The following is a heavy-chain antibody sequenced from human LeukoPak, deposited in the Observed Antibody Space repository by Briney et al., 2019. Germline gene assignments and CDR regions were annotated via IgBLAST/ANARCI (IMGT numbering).Heavy chain of an antibody. J-gene: IGHJ5*02. CDR2: IYYSGST. Sequence: SETLSLTCTVSGGSISSSSYYWGWIRQPPGKGLEWIGSIYYSGSTYYNPSLKSRVTISVDTSKNQFSLKLSSVTAADTAVYYCARLGDYDFWSGFDPWGQGTLVTVSS. V-gene: IGHV4-39*07. D-gene: IGHD3-3*01. CDR3: ARLGDYDFWSGFDP. CDR1: GGSISSSSYY.